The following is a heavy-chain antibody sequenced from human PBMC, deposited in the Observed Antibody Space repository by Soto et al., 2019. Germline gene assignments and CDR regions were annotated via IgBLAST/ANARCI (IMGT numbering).Heavy chain of an antibody. CDR1: GGSISSSSYY. CDR3: ARPGKGFYYYYYMDV. Sequence: SETPSLTCTVCGGSISSSSYYWGWIQQPPGKGLEWIGTIYYSGSTYYNPSLKSRVTISVDTSKNQFSLKLSSVTAADTAVYYCARPGKGFYYYYYMDVWGKGTTVTVSS. J-gene: IGHJ6*03. D-gene: IGHD1-26*01. V-gene: IGHV4-39*01. CDR2: IYYSGST.